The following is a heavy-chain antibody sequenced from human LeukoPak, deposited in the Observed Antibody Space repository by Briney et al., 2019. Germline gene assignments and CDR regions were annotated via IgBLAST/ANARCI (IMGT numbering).Heavy chain of an antibody. V-gene: IGHV4-30-4*01. CDR1: GGSISSGDYY. CDR2: IYYSGST. D-gene: IGHD1-26*01. J-gene: IGHJ4*02. Sequence: SETLSLTCTVSGGSISSGDYYWSWIRQPPGKGLEWIGYIYYSGSTYYNPSLKSRVTISVDTSKNQFSLKLSSVTAADTAVYYCARDMDSGSSKFDYWGQGTLVTVSS. CDR3: ARDMDSGSSKFDY.